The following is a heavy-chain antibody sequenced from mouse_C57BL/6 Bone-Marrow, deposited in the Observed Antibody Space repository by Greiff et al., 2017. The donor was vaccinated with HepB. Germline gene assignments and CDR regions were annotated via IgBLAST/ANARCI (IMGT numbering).Heavy chain of an antibody. V-gene: IGHV7-3*01. D-gene: IGHD2-4*01. CDR3: ARFYYDYGGFAY. J-gene: IGHJ3*01. CDR2: IRNKANGYTT. Sequence: EVKLVESGGGLVQPGGSLSLSCAASGFTFTDYYMSWVRQPPGKALEWLGFIRNKANGYTTEYSASVKGRFTISRDNSQSILYRQMNALRAEDSATYYCARFYYDYGGFAYWGQGTLVTVSA. CDR1: GFTFTDYY.